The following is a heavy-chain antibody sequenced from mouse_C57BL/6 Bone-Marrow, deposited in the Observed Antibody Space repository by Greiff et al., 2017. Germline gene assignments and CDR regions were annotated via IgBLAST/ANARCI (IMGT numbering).Heavy chain of an antibody. Sequence: EVKVVESEGGLVQPGSSMKLSCTASGFTFSDYYMAWVRQVPEKGLEWVANINYDGSSTYYLDSLKSRFIISRDNAKNILYLQMSSLKSEDTATYYCARENYYPRAYYFDYWGQGTTLTVSS. CDR2: INYDGSST. CDR1: GFTFSDYY. CDR3: ARENYYPRAYYFDY. D-gene: IGHD1-1*01. V-gene: IGHV5-16*01. J-gene: IGHJ2*01.